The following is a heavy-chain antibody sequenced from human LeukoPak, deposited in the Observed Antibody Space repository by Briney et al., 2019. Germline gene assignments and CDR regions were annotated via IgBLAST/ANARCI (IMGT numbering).Heavy chain of an antibody. V-gene: IGHV1-69*01. Sequence: ASVKVSCKASGGTFSSYAISWVRQAPGQGLEWMGGIIPIFGTANYAQKFQGRVTITADESTSTAYMELSSLRSEDTAVYYCARVPRADMVQGVISDSYYYYYMDVWGKGTTVTVSS. J-gene: IGHJ6*03. CDR2: IIPIFGTA. CDR3: ARVPRADMVQGVISDSYYYYYMDV. CDR1: GGTFSSYA. D-gene: IGHD3-10*01.